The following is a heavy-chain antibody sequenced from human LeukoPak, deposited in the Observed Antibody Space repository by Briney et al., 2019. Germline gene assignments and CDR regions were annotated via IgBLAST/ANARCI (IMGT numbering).Heavy chain of an antibody. CDR1: GFTFISYA. V-gene: IGHV3-64*01. J-gene: IGHJ4*02. D-gene: IGHD6-13*01. CDR2: ISSNGGST. CDR3: ARVKSSSWFYYFDY. Sequence: GGSLRLSCAASGFTFISYAMHWVRQAPGKGLEYVSAISSNGGSTYYANSVKGRFTISRDNSKNTLYLQMGSLRAEDMAVYYCARVKSSSWFYYFDYWGQGTLVTVSS.